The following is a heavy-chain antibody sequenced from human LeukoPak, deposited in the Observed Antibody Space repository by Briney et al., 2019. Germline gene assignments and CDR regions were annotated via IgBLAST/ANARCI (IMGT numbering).Heavy chain of an antibody. CDR2: INTDGSST. CDR3: ARGVARGITMVRGQNWFDP. J-gene: IGHJ5*02. Sequence: GGSLRLSCAASGFTFSSYWMHWVRQAPGKGLVWVSRINTDGSSTSYADSVKGRFTISRDNAKNTLYLQMNSLRAEDTAVYYCARGVARGITMVRGQNWFDPWGQGTLVTVSS. CDR1: GFTFSSYW. V-gene: IGHV3-74*01. D-gene: IGHD3-10*01.